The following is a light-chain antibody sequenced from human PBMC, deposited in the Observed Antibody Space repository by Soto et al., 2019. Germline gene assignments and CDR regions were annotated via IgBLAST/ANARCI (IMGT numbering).Light chain of an antibody. CDR1: QSVSGSR. CDR2: GAS. Sequence: EIMLTQSPGTLSLSPGERATLSCRASQSVSGSRLAWYQQKPGQAPRLLIYGASNRATGIPDRFSGGGSGTDFTLTISRLAPEDFALYYCQHYDTSPITFGQGTRLEIK. CDR3: QHYDTSPIT. V-gene: IGKV3-20*01. J-gene: IGKJ5*01.